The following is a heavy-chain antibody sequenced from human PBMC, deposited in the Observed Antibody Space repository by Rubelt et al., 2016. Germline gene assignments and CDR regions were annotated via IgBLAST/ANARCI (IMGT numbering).Heavy chain of an antibody. V-gene: IGHV4-59*01. CDR1: GDSISSYY. J-gene: IGHJ4*02. Sequence: QVQLQESGPGLVKPSETLSLTCTVSGDSISSYYWSWIRQPPGKGLEWIGSIYYSGIAHYNPSLTSLVPISVGTSNNLVALKLSSVTAADTAVYYCARDPRSGWYGYYFDYWGQGTLLTVSS. CDR3: ARDPRSGWYGYYFDY. D-gene: IGHD6-19*01. CDR2: IYYSGIA.